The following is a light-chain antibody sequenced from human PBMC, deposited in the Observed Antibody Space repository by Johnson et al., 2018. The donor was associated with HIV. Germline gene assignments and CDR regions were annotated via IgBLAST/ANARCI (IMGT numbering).Light chain of an antibody. CDR2: DNN. V-gene: IGLV1-51*01. Sequence: QSVLTQPPSVSAAPGQKVTISCSGSSSNIGNNYVSWYQQLPGTAPKLLIYDNNKRPSGIPDRFSGSKYGTSATLGITGLQTGDEADYYCGTWDSCLSAGGVFGTGTKVTVL. CDR3: GTWDSCLSAGGV. J-gene: IGLJ1*01. CDR1: SSNIGNNY.